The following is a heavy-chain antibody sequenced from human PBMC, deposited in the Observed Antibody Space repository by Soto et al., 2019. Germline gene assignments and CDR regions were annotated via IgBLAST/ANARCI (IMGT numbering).Heavy chain of an antibody. CDR3: ARSLWERECFDY. J-gene: IGHJ4*02. D-gene: IGHD1-1*01. V-gene: IGHV3-33*01. Sequence: QVQLVESGGGVVQPGRSLRLSCAASGFTFSSDGMHWVRQAPGKGLEWVAVIWYDGSNKYYADSVKGRFTISRDNSKNTLYLQMNSLRAEDTAVYYCARSLWERECFDYWGQGTLVTVSS. CDR1: GFTFSSDG. CDR2: IWYDGSNK.